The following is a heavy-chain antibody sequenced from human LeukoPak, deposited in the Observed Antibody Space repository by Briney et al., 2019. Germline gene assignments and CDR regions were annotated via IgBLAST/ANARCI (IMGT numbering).Heavy chain of an antibody. J-gene: IGHJ4*02. D-gene: IGHD3-16*01. V-gene: IGHV3-15*01. CDR2: IKIRTDGETT. Sequence: GGSLRLSCTASGFTFSSVWMTWVRQAPGKGLEWVGRIKIRTDGETTDYAAPGKGRFSISRVDSENTLYIQMNSLKNEDTAVYFCTTVHGAGPVNFDYWGQGSLVTVSS. CDR3: TTVHGAGPVNFDY. CDR1: GFTFSSVW.